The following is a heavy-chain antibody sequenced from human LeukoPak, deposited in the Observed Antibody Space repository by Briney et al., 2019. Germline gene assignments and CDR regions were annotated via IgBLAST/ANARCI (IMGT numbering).Heavy chain of an antibody. CDR1: GFTFSSYA. D-gene: IGHD2-2*02. J-gene: IGHJ4*02. Sequence: GGSLRLSCAASGFTFSSYAMHWVRQAPGKGLEYVSAISSNGGSTYYANPVKGRFTISRDNSKNTLYLQMGSLRAEDMAVYYCARASICSSTSCYTELKNYFDYWGQGTLVTVSS. CDR2: ISSNGGST. V-gene: IGHV3-64*01. CDR3: ARASICSSTSCYTELKNYFDY.